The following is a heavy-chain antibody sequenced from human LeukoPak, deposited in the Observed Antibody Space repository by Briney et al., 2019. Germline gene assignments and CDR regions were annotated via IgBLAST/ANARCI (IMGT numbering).Heavy chain of an antibody. CDR1: GFTFSSYW. D-gene: IGHD5-18*01. Sequence: SGGSLRLSCAASGFTFSSYWMHWVRQAPGKGLVWVSRINTDGSSTSYADSVKGRFTISRDNAKNTLYLQMNSLRAEDTAVYYCARGNVDTAMVPGGYFDLWGRGTLVTVSS. CDR3: ARGNVDTAMVPGGYFDL. CDR2: INTDGSST. V-gene: IGHV3-74*01. J-gene: IGHJ2*01.